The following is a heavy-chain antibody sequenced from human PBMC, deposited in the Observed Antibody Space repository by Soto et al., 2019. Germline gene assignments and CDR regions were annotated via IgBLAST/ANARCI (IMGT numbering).Heavy chain of an antibody. J-gene: IGHJ4*02. CDR3: ARQEWFGRGPDY. CDR1: GGSISSSSYY. Sequence: QLQLQESGPGLVKPSETLSLTCTVSGGSISSSSYYWGWIRQPPGKGLEWIGSIYYSGSTYYNPSLKSRVTMSVDTSKNQFSLKLSSVTAADTAVYYCARQEWFGRGPDYWGQGTLVTVSS. D-gene: IGHD3-10*01. CDR2: IYYSGST. V-gene: IGHV4-39*01.